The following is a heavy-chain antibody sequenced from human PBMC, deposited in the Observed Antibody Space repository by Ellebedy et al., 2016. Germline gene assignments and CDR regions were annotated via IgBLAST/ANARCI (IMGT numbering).Heavy chain of an antibody. J-gene: IGHJ4*02. V-gene: IGHV4-39*07. D-gene: IGHD6-6*01. CDR3: ARDRNLYPDWGSSSAFDY. CDR1: GGSISTNTYY. Sequence: SETLSLTXTVSGGSISTNTYYWGWIRQPPGKGLEWIGTIYYSGSTYYNPSLKSRVTISVDTSKNQFSLKLSSVTAADTAVYYCARDRNLYPDWGSSSAFDYWGQGTLVTVSS. CDR2: IYYSGST.